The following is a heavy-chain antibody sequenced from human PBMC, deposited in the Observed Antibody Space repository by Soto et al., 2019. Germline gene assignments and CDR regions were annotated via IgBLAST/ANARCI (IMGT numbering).Heavy chain of an antibody. Sequence: QVQLVQSGAEVKKPGASVKVSCKASGYTFTNYYIHWVRQAPGQGLEWMGMINPSGGSTSYTRRFQGRVTLTRDTSTSTVYMELSSLRSEDTAVYYCARESQSSGWSWFDYWGQGTLDTVSS. J-gene: IGHJ4*02. CDR1: GYTFTNYY. CDR2: INPSGGST. D-gene: IGHD6-19*01. CDR3: ARESQSSGWSWFDY. V-gene: IGHV1-46*01.